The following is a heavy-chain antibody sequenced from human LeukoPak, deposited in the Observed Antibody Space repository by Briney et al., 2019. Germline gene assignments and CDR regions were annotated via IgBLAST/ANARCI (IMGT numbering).Heavy chain of an antibody. J-gene: IGHJ4*02. D-gene: IGHD6-13*01. CDR1: GGSISSYQ. CDR2: IYTSGNT. V-gene: IGHV4-4*07. Sequence: KPSETLSLTCTLSGGSISSYQWSWIRQPAGKGLEWIGRIYTSGNTNYNPSLKSRVTMSVDTTKNQFSLKLNSVTAADTAVYYCVRGDWDSSWPYFDFWGQGTLVTVSS. CDR3: VRGDWDSSWPYFDF.